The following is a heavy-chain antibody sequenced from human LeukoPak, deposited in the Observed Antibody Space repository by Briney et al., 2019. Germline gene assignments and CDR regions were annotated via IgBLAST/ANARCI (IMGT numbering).Heavy chain of an antibody. Sequence: GESLKISCKGSGYCFPTYWIGWVRQMPGKGLEWMGIIYLGDSDTRYSPSFQGQVTISADKSISTAYLQWNSLKASDTAMYYCARRSDRGYYFDYWGQGTLVTVSS. D-gene: IGHD3-16*02. CDR2: IYLGDSDT. J-gene: IGHJ4*02. CDR3: ARRSDRGYYFDY. V-gene: IGHV5-51*01. CDR1: GYCFPTYW.